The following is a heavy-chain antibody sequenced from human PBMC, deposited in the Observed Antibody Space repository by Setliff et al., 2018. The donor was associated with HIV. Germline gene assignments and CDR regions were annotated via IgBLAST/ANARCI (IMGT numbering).Heavy chain of an antibody. CDR3: ARLSDTAMASFDS. Sequence: PSETLSLTCSVSGGSISIYHWSWIRQPPGKGLEWIGYIYKSGSTNCSPSLKSRVTISPGTSKNQFSLKLTSVTAADTAVYYCARLSDTAMASFDSWGQGILVTVSS. V-gene: IGHV4-59*08. CDR1: GGSISIYH. CDR2: IYKSGST. D-gene: IGHD5-18*01. J-gene: IGHJ4*02.